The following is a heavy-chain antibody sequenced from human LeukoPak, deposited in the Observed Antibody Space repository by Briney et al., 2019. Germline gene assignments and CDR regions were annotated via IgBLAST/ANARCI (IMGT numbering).Heavy chain of an antibody. CDR2: IYWDDDK. CDR3: AHSSYYDSSGSAEYFQH. D-gene: IGHD3-22*01. V-gene: IGHV2-5*02. J-gene: IGHJ1*01. CDR1: GFSLSTSGVS. Sequence: SGPTLVKPTQTLTLTCTFSGFSLSTSGVSVGWIRQPPGKALEWLALIYWDDDKRYSPSLKSRLTITKDTSKNQVVLTMTDMDPVDTATYYCAHSSYYDSSGSAEYFQHWGQGTLVTVSS.